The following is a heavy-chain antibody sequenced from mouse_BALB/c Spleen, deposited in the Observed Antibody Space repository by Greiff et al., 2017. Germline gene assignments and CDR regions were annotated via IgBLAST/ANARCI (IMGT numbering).Heavy chain of an antibody. CDR1: GYSITSDYA. CDR2: ISYSGST. CDR3: ARGSSANWDFDY. D-gene: IGHD4-1*01. V-gene: IGHV3-2*02. Sequence: EVKLMESGPGLVKPSQSLSLTCTITGYSITSDYAWNWIRQFPGNKLEWMGYISYSGSTSYNPSLKSRISITRDTSKNQFFLQLNSVTTEDTATYDCARGSSANWDFDYWGQGTTLTVSS. J-gene: IGHJ2*01.